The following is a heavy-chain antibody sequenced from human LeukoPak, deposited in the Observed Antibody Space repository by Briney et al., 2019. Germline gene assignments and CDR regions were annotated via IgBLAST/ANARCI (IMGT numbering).Heavy chain of an antibody. CDR1: GFTFSSYG. J-gene: IGHJ6*02. CDR3: AKAEGGYYYYGMDV. V-gene: IGHV3-30*18. Sequence: GGSLRLSCVASGFTFSSYGMHWVRQAPGKGLEWVAVISYDGSNKYYADSVQGRFTISRDNSKNTLYLQMNSLRAEDTAVYYCAKAEGGYYYYGMDVWGQGTTVTVSS. CDR2: ISYDGSNK. D-gene: IGHD1-14*01.